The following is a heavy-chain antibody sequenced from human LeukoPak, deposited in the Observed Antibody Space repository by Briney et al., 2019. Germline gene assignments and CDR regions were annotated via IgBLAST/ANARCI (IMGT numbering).Heavy chain of an antibody. V-gene: IGHV4-39*01. D-gene: IGHD3-10*01. CDR1: GGSISSSSYY. CDR2: IYYSGST. Sequence: KPSETLSLTCIVSGGSISSSSYYWGWIRQPPGKGLEWIGSIYYSGSTYYNPSLKSRVTISVDTSKNQFSLKLSSVTAADTAVYYCARRGGGLRDYWGQGTLVTVSS. CDR3: ARRGGGLRDY. J-gene: IGHJ4*02.